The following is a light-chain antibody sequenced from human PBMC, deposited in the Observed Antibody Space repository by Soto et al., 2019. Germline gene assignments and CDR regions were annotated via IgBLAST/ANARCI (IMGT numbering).Light chain of an antibody. J-gene: IGKJ2*01. CDR1: QGISGY. V-gene: IGKV1-39*01. CDR2: ATS. CDR3: QQSDSTPYT. Sequence: DIQMTQSPSSLSASVGDRVTITCRASQGISGYLNWYQQKPGKAPKLLIYATSSLQSGVPSRFSGIGSGTDFTLTIRGLQPEDFATYYCQQSDSTPYTFGQGTKLESK.